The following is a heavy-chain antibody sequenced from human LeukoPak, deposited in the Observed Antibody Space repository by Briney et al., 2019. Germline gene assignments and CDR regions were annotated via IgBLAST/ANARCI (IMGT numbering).Heavy chain of an antibody. V-gene: IGHV3-23*01. CDR2: ISGSGGRT. J-gene: IGHJ4*02. Sequence: GGSLRLSCAASGFTFSSYAMSWVRQAPGKGLEWVSAISGSGGRTYYADSVKGRFTISRDNSENTLYLQMNSLRAEDTAVYYCAKVGPVATKYSFDYWGQGTLVTVSS. CDR1: GFTFSSYA. D-gene: IGHD5-12*01. CDR3: AKVGPVATKYSFDY.